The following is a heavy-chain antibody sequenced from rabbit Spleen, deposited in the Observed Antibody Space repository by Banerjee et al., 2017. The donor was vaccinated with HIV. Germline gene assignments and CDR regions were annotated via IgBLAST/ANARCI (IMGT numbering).Heavy chain of an antibody. CDR3: ARGGGL. V-gene: IGHV1S7*01. CDR1: GFDFSSYY. Sequence: QELKESGGGLVQPGGSLKLSCKASGFDFSSYYMSWVRQAPGKGLEWIGYIDPVFGSAYYASWVNGRFSISRENTQNTVSLQLNSLTAPDTATYFCARGGGLWGPGTLVTVS. J-gene: IGHJ4*01. CDR2: IDPVFGSA.